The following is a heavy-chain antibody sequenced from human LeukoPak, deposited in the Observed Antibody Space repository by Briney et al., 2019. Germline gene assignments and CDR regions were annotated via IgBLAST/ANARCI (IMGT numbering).Heavy chain of an antibody. CDR3: ARGGIAAAGTSPY. D-gene: IGHD6-13*01. CDR2: INPNSGGT. Sequence: GASVKVSCKASGYTFTGHYMHWVRQAPGQGLEWMGRINPNSGGTNYAQKLQGRVTMTRDTSISTAYMELSRLRSDDTAVYYCARGGIAAAGTSPYWGQGTLVTVSS. J-gene: IGHJ4*02. CDR1: GYTFTGHY. V-gene: IGHV1-2*06.